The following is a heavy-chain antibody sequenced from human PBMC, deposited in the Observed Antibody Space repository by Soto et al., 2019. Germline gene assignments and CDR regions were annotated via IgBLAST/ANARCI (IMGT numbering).Heavy chain of an antibody. D-gene: IGHD6-13*01. CDR3: VKGGADSSSWTYYYYYYGMDV. CDR2: ISDSGGST. Sequence: PGGSLRLSCAASGFTFSSYAMSWVRQAPGKGLEWVSGISDSGGSTYYADSVKGRFTISRDNSKNTLYLQMSSLRAEDTAVYYCVKGGADSSSWTYYYYYYGMDVWGQGTTVTVSS. J-gene: IGHJ6*02. CDR1: GFTFSSYA. V-gene: IGHV3-23*01.